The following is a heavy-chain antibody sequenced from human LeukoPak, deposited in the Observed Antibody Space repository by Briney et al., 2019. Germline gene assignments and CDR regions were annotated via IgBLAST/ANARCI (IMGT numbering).Heavy chain of an antibody. V-gene: IGHV3-21*05. J-gene: IGHJ4*02. Sequence: GGSLRLSCAASGFTFSTSPMNWVRQAPGKGPEWVSYISSSSAYIYYADSVRGRFTISRDNAKNSLYLQMNSLRAEDTAVYYCARELSSQGYYFDLWGQGSVVTVSS. CDR1: GFTFSTSP. D-gene: IGHD2-2*01. CDR3: ARELSSQGYYFDL. CDR2: ISSSSAYI.